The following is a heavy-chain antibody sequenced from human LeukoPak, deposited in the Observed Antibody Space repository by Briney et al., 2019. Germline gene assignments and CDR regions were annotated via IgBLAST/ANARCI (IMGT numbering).Heavy chain of an antibody. CDR3: ARGTMGIAAAGTFGGMDV. CDR2: ISAYNGNT. J-gene: IGHJ6*02. V-gene: IGHV1-18*01. Sequence: ASVKVSCKASGYTFTSYGISWVRQAPGQGLEWMGWISAYNGNTNYAQKLQGRVTMTRDTSTSTVYMELSSLRSEDTAVYYCARGTMGIAAAGTFGGMDVWGQGTTVTVSS. D-gene: IGHD6-13*01. CDR1: GYTFTSYG.